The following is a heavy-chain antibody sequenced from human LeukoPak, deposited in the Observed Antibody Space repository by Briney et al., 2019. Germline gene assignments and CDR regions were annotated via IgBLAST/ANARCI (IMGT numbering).Heavy chain of an antibody. D-gene: IGHD3-3*01. V-gene: IGHV3-7*01. CDR1: GFTFSSYW. CDR3: ARESYDLWTPTTNFDY. Sequence: GGSLRLSCAASGFTFSSYWMSWVRQAPGKGLEWVANIKQDGSEKYYVDSAKGRFTISRDNAKNSLYLQMNSLRAEDTAVYYCARESYDLWTPTTNFDYWGQGTLVTVSS. CDR2: IKQDGSEK. J-gene: IGHJ4*02.